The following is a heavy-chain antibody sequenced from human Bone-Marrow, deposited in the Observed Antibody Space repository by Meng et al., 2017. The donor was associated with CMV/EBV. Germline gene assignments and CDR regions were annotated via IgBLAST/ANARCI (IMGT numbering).Heavy chain of an antibody. V-gene: IGHV1-69*04. CDR2: IIPILGIA. CDR3: ARELGWEFDDY. J-gene: IGHJ4*02. Sequence: SVKDSCKASGGTFSSYTISWVRQAPGQGLEWMGRIIPILGIANYAQKFQGRVTITADESTSTAYMELSSLRSEDTAVYYGARELGWEFDDYWGQGTLVTVSS. D-gene: IGHD3-10*01. CDR1: GGTFSSYT.